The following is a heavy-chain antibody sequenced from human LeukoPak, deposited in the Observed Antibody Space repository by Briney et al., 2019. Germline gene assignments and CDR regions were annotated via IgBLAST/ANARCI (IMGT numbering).Heavy chain of an antibody. J-gene: IGHJ6*02. Sequence: SETLSLTCTVSGDSISSSSYYWGWVRQPPGKGLEWIGEIYHSGSTNYNPSLKSRVTISVDKSKNQFSLKLSSVTAADTAVYYCARYGFNHYYGMDVWGQGTTVTVTS. CDR1: GDSISSSSYY. CDR3: ARYGFNHYYGMDV. V-gene: IGHV4-39*07. D-gene: IGHD4-17*01. CDR2: IYHSGST.